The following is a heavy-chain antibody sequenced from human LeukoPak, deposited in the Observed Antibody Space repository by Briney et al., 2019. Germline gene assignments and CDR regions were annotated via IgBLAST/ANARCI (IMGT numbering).Heavy chain of an antibody. D-gene: IGHD3-10*01. Sequence: VASVKVSCKASGYTFTGYYMHWVRQAPGQGLEWMGWMNPNSGNTGYAQKFQGRVTMTRNTSISTAYMELSSLRSEDTAVYYCARVGSYYYGSGSQSNWFDPWGQGTLVTVSS. CDR2: MNPNSGNT. CDR1: GYTFTGYY. J-gene: IGHJ5*02. V-gene: IGHV1-8*02. CDR3: ARVGSYYYGSGSQSNWFDP.